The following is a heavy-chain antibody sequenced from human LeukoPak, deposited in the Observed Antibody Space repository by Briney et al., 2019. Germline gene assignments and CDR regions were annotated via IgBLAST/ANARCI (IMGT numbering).Heavy chain of an antibody. CDR1: GFTFSSYS. CDR2: ISSSSSYI. Sequence: GGSLRLSCAASGFTFSSYSMNWVRQAPGKWLEWVSSISSSSSYIYYADSVKGRFTISRDNAKNSLYLQMNSLRAEDTAVYYCARTKRVTPFDYWGQGTLVTVSS. CDR3: ARTKRVTPFDY. V-gene: IGHV3-21*01. D-gene: IGHD4-11*01. J-gene: IGHJ4*02.